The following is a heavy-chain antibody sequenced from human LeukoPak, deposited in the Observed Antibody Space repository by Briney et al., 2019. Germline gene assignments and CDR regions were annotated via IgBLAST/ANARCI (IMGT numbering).Heavy chain of an antibody. CDR2: ISGTSSYI. V-gene: IGHV3-21*01. CDR1: GFTFSSYS. CDR3: ARAPGIAAANDY. Sequence: RAGGSLRLSCAASGFTFSSYSMNWVRQAPGKWLEWVSSISGTSSYIYYADSVKGRFTISRDNAKNSLYLQMNSLRAEDTAVYYCARAPGIAAANDYWGQGTLVTVSS. D-gene: IGHD6-13*01. J-gene: IGHJ4*02.